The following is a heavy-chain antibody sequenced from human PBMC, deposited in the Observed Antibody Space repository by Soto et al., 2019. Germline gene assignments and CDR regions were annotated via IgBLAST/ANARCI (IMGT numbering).Heavy chain of an antibody. D-gene: IGHD6-19*01. CDR1: GYTFISYW. J-gene: IGHJ4*02. V-gene: IGHV5-51*01. CDR3: ARIIAEAGTGFDF. Sequence: GESLKISCQASGYTFISYWIARVRQMPGKGLEWMGIIYPGDSDIRYNPSFQGQVTISADKSINTAYLQWSSLKASDTAMYYCARIIAEAGTGFDFWGQGTLVTVSS. CDR2: IYPGDSDI.